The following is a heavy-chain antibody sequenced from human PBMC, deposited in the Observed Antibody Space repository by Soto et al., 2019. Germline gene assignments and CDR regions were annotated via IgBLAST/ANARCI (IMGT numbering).Heavy chain of an antibody. V-gene: IGHV3-21*01. J-gene: IGHJ6*02. CDR2: ISDSSSYI. D-gene: IGHD3-22*01. CDR1: GFTFSTYS. Sequence: LRLSCAASGFTFSTYSMNWVRQAPGKGLEWVSSISDSSSYIYYADSVKGRFTISRDNAKNSLYLQMNSLRAEDTAVYYCARYDSSGYYWPYYYYGMDVWGQGTTVTVSS. CDR3: ARYDSSGYYWPYYYYGMDV.